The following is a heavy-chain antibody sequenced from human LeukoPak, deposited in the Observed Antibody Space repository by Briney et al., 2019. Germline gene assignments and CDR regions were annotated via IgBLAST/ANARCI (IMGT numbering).Heavy chain of an antibody. D-gene: IGHD5-12*01. CDR3: ATGYSGYDCFDY. J-gene: IGHJ4*02. Sequence: GASVKVSCKVSGYTLTELSMHWVRQAPGKGLEWMGGSDPEDGETIYAQKFQGRVTMTEDTSTDTAYMELSSLRSEDTAVYYCATGYSGYDCFDYWGQGTLVTVSS. CDR2: SDPEDGET. CDR1: GYTLTELS. V-gene: IGHV1-24*01.